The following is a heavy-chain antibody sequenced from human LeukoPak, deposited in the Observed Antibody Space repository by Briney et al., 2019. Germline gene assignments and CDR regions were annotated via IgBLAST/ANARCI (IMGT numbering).Heavy chain of an antibody. CDR3: AKVLKTIVTSSRPYYFDY. V-gene: IGHV3-23*01. CDR1: GFTFSSYA. CDR2: ISGSGGST. D-gene: IGHD4-11*01. Sequence: GGSLRLSCAASGFTFSSYAMSWVRQAPGKGLEWVSAISGSGGSTYYADSVKGRFTISRDNSKNTLYLQMNSLRAEDTAVYYCAKVLKTIVTSSRPYYFDYWGQGTLDTVSS. J-gene: IGHJ4*02.